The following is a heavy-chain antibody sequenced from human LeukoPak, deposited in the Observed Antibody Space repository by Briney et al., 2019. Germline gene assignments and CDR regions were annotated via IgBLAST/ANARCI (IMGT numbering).Heavy chain of an antibody. J-gene: IGHJ4*02. Sequence: SETLSLTCTVSGGSVSSSSYYWGWIRQPPGKGLEWIGSIYYSGSTYYNPSLKSRVTISVDTSKNQFSLKLSSVTAADTAVYYCARGLSDVYWGQGTLVTVSS. V-gene: IGHV4-39*07. CDR3: ARGLSDVY. CDR2: IYYSGST. CDR1: GGSVSSSSYY.